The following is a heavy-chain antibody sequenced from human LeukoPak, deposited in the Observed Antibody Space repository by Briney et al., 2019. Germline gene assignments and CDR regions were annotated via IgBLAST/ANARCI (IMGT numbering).Heavy chain of an antibody. D-gene: IGHD5-24*01. Sequence: ASVKVSCKASGGTFSSYAISWVRQAPGQGLEWMGGIIPIFGTANYAQKFQGRVTITTDESTSTAYMELSSLRSEDTAVYYCASHRRDGYKERQAFDIWGQGTMVTVSS. J-gene: IGHJ3*02. V-gene: IGHV1-69*05. CDR3: ASHRRDGYKERQAFDI. CDR1: GGTFSSYA. CDR2: IIPIFGTA.